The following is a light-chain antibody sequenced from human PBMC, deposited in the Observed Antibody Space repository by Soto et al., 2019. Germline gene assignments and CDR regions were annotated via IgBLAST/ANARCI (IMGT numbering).Light chain of an antibody. CDR1: SSDVGGYNY. Sequence: QSVLTQPASVSGSPGQSITISCTGTSSDVGGYNYVSWYQQHPGKAPKLMIYDVSIRPSGVSNRFSGSKSGNTASLTISGLQAEDEADYYCSSYTSSSPLYVFGTGTKVTVL. CDR2: DVS. V-gene: IGLV2-14*01. J-gene: IGLJ1*01. CDR3: SSYTSSSPLYV.